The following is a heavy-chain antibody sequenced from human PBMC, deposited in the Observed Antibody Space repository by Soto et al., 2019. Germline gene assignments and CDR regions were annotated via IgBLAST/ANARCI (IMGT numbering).Heavy chain of an antibody. J-gene: IGHJ4*02. V-gene: IGHV3-21*01. CDR3: PRVLLGGYYGSDFDF. D-gene: IGHD1-26*01. CDR1: GFRFSSYG. Sequence: EVLLVGSGGGPVKPGGSLRLSCTASGFRFSSYGMNWVRQAPGKGLEWVSSISSGSSFIYYADSVKGRFTISRDNAKYSLFLQMNSLRADHTATCYCPRVLLGGYYGSDFDFWGQGTQVTVSS. CDR2: ISSGSSFI.